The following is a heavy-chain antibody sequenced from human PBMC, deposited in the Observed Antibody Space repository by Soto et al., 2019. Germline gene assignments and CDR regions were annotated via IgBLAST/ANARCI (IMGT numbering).Heavy chain of an antibody. V-gene: IGHV3-23*01. CDR3: AKSAGSNAYYPNDY. J-gene: IGHJ4*02. CDR1: GFTFSSYA. CDR2: ISGSGGST. D-gene: IGHD3-16*01. Sequence: GGSLRLSCAASGFTFSSYAMSCVRQAPGKGLEWVSAISGSGGSTYYADSVKGRFTISRDNSKNTLYLQMNSLRAEDAAVYYCAKSAGSNAYYPNDYWGQGTLVTVSS.